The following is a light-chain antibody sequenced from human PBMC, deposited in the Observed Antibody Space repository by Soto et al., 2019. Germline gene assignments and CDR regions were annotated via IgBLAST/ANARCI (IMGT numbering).Light chain of an antibody. CDR2: DAS. Sequence: TQSPSTLSGSVGDRVTITCRASQSVSSYLAWYQQKPGQAPRLLIYDASNRATGIPARFSGSGSGTDFTLTINSLEPEDFAVYYCQQRSNWPSITFGQGTRLEIK. J-gene: IGKJ5*01. V-gene: IGKV3-11*01. CDR1: QSVSSY. CDR3: QQRSNWPSIT.